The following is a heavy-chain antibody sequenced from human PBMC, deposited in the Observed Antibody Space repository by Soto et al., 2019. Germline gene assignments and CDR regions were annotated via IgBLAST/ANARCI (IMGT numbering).Heavy chain of an antibody. CDR1: GYTFSNYG. CDR3: AREANCGSDCYSPAEYSQH. CDR2: ISAYYGKT. D-gene: IGHD2-21*02. J-gene: IGHJ1*01. V-gene: IGHV1-18*04. Sequence: QVQLVQSGAEVKKPGASVKVSCKASGYTFSNYGSSWVRQAPGQGLEWMGLISAYYGKTYDAERLPVRVTMTTDTAPSTAYMELRSLRSDDTAVYYCAREANCGSDCYSPAEYSQHWGQGTLVTVYS.